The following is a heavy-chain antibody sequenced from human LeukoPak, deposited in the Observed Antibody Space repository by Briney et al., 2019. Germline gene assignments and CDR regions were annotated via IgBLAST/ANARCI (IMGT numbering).Heavy chain of an antibody. Sequence: SETLSLTCTVSGGSISSYYWSWIRQPPGKGLEWIGYIYYSGSANYNPSLKSRVTISVDTSKNQFSLKLSSVTAADTAVYYCARDEQWLVLWGQGTLVTVSS. D-gene: IGHD6-19*01. CDR2: IYYSGSA. V-gene: IGHV4-59*01. J-gene: IGHJ4*02. CDR1: GGSISSYY. CDR3: ARDEQWLVL.